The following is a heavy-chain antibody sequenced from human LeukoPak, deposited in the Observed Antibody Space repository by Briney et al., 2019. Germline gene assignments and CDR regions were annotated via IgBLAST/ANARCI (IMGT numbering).Heavy chain of an antibody. CDR1: GYSFTSYW. CDR2: IYPGDSDT. Sequence: GESLKISCKGSGYSFTSYWIGWVRQMPGKGLEWMGIIYPGDSDTRYSPSSQGQVTISADKSINTAYLQWSSLKASDTAMYYCARRSHWGSNWFDPWGQGTLVTVS. D-gene: IGHD3-16*01. CDR3: ARRSHWGSNWFDP. V-gene: IGHV5-51*01. J-gene: IGHJ5*02.